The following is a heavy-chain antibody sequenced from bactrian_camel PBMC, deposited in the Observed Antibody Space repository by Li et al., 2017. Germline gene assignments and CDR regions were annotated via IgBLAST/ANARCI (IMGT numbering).Heavy chain of an antibody. CDR2: IGSDGST. Sequence: VQLVESGGGSVQAGGSLRLSCAASGYSYITQRYGMGWLRQAPGKEREAVAAIGSDGSTKYADAVKGRFTISKDSAKNTLYLQMNSLKPEDTATYYCAADRNRGVWHRPYWGQGTQVTVS. D-gene: IGHD7*01. V-gene: IGHV3S67*01. CDR3: AADRNRGVWHRPY. J-gene: IGHJ4*01. CDR1: GYSYITQRYG.